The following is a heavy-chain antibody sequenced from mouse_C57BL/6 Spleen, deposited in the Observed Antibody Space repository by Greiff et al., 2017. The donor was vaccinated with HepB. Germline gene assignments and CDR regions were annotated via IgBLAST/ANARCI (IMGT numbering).Heavy chain of an antibody. V-gene: IGHV5-9-1*02. J-gene: IGHJ4*01. CDR1: GFTFSSYA. D-gene: IGHD4-1*01. CDR3: TRLTGPYDYAMDY. Sequence: EVKLVESGEGLVKPGGSLKLSCAASGFTFSSYAMSWVRQTPEKRLEWVAYISSGGDYFYYADTVSGRFTISRDNARNTLYLQMSSLKSGDTAMYYCTRLTGPYDYAMDYWGQGTSVTVSS. CDR2: ISSGGDYF.